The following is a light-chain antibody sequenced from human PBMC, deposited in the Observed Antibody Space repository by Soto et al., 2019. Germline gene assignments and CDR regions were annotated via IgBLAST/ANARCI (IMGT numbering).Light chain of an antibody. V-gene: IGLV2-11*01. Sequence: QSVLTQPRSVSGSPGQSVTISCTGTSSDVGGYNYVSWYQQYPGKAPKLMIYDVSKRPSGVPDRFSGSKSGNTASLTISGLQAEDEADYYCCSYAGSYYVFGTGTQLTVL. CDR1: SSDVGGYNY. CDR2: DVS. CDR3: CSYAGSYYV. J-gene: IGLJ1*01.